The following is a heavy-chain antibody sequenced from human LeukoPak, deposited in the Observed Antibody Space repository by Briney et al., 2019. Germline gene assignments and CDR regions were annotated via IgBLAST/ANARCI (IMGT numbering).Heavy chain of an antibody. CDR1: GYTFTSYG. D-gene: IGHD1-26*01. CDR2: ISAYNGNT. J-gene: IGHJ6*02. V-gene: IGHV1-18*01. Sequence: GASVKVSCKASGYTFTSYGNSWVRHAPGPGLEWMGWISAYNGNTNYAQKLQGRVTMTTDTSTSTAYMELRSLRSDDTAVYYCARAVGYGSYSYYCYGMDGWGQGSTVTVSS. CDR3: ARAVGYGSYSYYCYGMDG.